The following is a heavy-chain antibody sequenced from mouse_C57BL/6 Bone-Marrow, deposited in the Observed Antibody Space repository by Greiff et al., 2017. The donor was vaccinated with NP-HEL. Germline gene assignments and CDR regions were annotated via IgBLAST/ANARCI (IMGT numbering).Heavy chain of an antibody. V-gene: IGHV14-4*01. D-gene: IGHD2-4*01. CDR1: GFNIKDDY. CDR3: TSFYYDYDGDY. CDR2: IDPENGDT. J-gene: IGHJ2*01. Sequence: VQLQQSGAELVRPGASVKLSCTASGFNIKDDYMHWVKQRPEQGLEWIGWIDPENGDTEYASKFQGKATITAATSSNTAYLQLSSLTSEDTAVYYCTSFYYDYDGDYWGQGTTLTVSS.